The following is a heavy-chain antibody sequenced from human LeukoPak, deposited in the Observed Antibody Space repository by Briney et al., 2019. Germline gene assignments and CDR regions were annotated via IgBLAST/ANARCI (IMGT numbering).Heavy chain of an antibody. J-gene: IGHJ6*03. Sequence: ASVKVSCKASGYTFTGYYMHWVRQAPGQGLGWVGWINTNSGGTNYEQTFQGTVTMTRDTSISTAYMELSRLRSDDTAVYYCARARYSYGYYDYYYMDVWGKGTTVTISS. CDR3: ARARYSYGYYDYYYMDV. CDR2: INTNSGGT. CDR1: GYTFTGYY. V-gene: IGHV1-2*02. D-gene: IGHD5-18*01.